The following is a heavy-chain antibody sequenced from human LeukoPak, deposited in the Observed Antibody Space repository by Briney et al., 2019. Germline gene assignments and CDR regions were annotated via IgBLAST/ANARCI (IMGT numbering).Heavy chain of an antibody. Sequence: PGGSLRLSCAASGFTFSSYSMNWVRQAPGKGLEWVSSISSSGTCVYYADSVKGRFTISRDNAKNSLSPQMNSLRADDAAVYYCARASSKQLAGYLPDGYDIWGQGTMVTVSS. V-gene: IGHV3-21*01. D-gene: IGHD3-9*01. CDR2: ISSSGTCV. CDR1: GFTFSSYS. CDR3: ARASSKQLAGYLPDGYDI. J-gene: IGHJ3*02.